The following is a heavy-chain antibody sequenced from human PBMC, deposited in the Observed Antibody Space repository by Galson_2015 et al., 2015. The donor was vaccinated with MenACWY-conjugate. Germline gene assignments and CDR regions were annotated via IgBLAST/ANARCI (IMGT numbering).Heavy chain of an antibody. CDR3: AKVLAGTTKAFDY. CDR2: ISGSGGST. J-gene: IGHJ4*02. Sequence: SLRLSCAASGFTFSSYAMTWVRQAPGKGLEWVSAISGSGGSTYYADSVKGRFTISRDNSKNTLYLHMNSLRAEDTAVYYCAKVLAGTTKAFDYWGQGTLVTVSS. V-gene: IGHV3-23*01. D-gene: IGHD1-1*01. CDR1: GFTFSSYA.